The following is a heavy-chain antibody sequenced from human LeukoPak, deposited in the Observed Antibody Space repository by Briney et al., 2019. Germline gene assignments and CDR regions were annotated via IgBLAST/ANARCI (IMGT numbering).Heavy chain of an antibody. V-gene: IGHV4-4*07. CDR3: ASRFYDFWSGYINFDY. CDR1: GGSISSYY. J-gene: IGHJ4*02. CDR2: IYTSGST. D-gene: IGHD3-3*01. Sequence: SETLSLTCTVSGGSISSYYWSWIRQPAGKGLEWIGRIYTSGSTYYNPSLKSRVTISVDTSKNQFSLKLSSVTAADTAVYYCASRFYDFWSGYINFDYWGQGTLVTVSS.